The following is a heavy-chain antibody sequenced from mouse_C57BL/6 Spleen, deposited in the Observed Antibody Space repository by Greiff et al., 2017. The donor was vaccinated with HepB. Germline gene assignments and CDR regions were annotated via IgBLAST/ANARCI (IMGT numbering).Heavy chain of an antibody. J-gene: IGHJ1*03. CDR1: GYTFTSYW. V-gene: IGHV1-52*01. CDR3: ARSGCSNSYWYFDV. D-gene: IGHD2-5*01. Sequence: VQLQQPGAELVRPGSSVKLSCKASGYTFTSYWMHWVKQRPIQGLEWIGNIDPSDSETHYDQKFKDKATLTVDKSSSTAYMQLSSLTSEDSAVYYCARSGCSNSYWYFDVWGTGTTVTVSS. CDR2: IDPSDSET.